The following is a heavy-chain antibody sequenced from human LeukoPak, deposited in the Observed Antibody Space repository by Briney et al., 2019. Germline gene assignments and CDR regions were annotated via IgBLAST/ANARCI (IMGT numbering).Heavy chain of an antibody. V-gene: IGHV1-8*01. J-gene: IGHJ4*02. CDR2: MNPNSGNT. CDR3: ARGITMVRGAPSAY. CDR1: GYTFTSYD. Sequence: GASVTVSCKASGYTFTSYDINGVRQATGQGLEWMGWMNPNSGNTGYAQKFQGRVTMTRNTSISTAYMELSSLRSEDTAVYYCARGITMVRGAPSAYWGQGTLVTVSS. D-gene: IGHD3-10*01.